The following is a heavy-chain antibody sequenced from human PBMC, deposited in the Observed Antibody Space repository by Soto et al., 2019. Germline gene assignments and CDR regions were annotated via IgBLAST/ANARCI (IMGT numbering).Heavy chain of an antibody. CDR2: FSGRGTSK. CDR3: VKDEGGLVVVAADNGFGS. D-gene: IGHD2-15*01. J-gene: IGHJ5*01. V-gene: IGHV3-23*01. Sequence: EVHLLESGGNWVQPGGPLGLSCAASGFTLSSYALTWARRAPGKGLEWVSGFSGRGTSKYYGLSVRGRFTVSRDNSKNTVYLEMESLRAEDTAVYYCVKDEGGLVVVAADNGFGSWGQGTLVTVSP. CDR1: GFTLSSYA.